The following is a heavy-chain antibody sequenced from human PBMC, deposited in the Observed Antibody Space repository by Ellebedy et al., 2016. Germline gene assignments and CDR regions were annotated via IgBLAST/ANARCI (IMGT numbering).Heavy chain of an antibody. CDR2: INHSGST. Sequence: SETLSLXCAVYGGSFSGYYWSWIRQPPGKGLEWIGEINHSGSTNYNPSLKSRVTISVDTSKNQFSLKLSSVTAADTAVYYCARGPSAAVAGTGWFDPWGQGTLVTVSS. D-gene: IGHD6-19*01. V-gene: IGHV4-34*01. J-gene: IGHJ5*02. CDR1: GGSFSGYY. CDR3: ARGPSAAVAGTGWFDP.